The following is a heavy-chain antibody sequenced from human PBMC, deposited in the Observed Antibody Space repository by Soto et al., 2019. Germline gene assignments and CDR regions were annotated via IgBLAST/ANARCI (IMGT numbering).Heavy chain of an antibody. V-gene: IGHV1-18*01. CDR2: INANSGST. J-gene: IGHJ4*02. CDR3: AREDIVGAKIDY. D-gene: IGHD1-26*01. Sequence: ASVKVSCKASGYTFPTYAISWVRQAPGQGLEWVGRINANSGSTSHAQKFQGRVTMTTDTSTSTVYMELSSLRSEDTAVYYCAREDIVGAKIDYWGQGTRVTVSS. CDR1: GYTFPTYA.